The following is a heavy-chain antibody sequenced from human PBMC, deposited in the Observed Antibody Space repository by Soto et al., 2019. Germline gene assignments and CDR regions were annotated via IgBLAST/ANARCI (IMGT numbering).Heavy chain of an antibody. Sequence: GALVKVSCKASGYTFTGYYMHWVRQAPGQGLEWMGWINPNSGGTNYAQKFQGRVTMTRDTSISTAYMELSRLRSDDTAVYYCARESGGYSGYDLRGWFDPWGQGTLVTVS. CDR1: GYTFTGYY. V-gene: IGHV1-2*02. D-gene: IGHD5-12*01. CDR2: INPNSGGT. J-gene: IGHJ5*02. CDR3: ARESGGYSGYDLRGWFDP.